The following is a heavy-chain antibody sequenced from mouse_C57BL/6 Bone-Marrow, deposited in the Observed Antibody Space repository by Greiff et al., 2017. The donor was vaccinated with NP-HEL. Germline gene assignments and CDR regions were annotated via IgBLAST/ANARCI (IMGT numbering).Heavy chain of an antibody. Sequence: DVKLVESGGGLVKPGGSLKLSCAASGFTFSSYAMSWVRQTPEKRLEWVATISDGGSYTYSPDNVKGRFTISRDNAKNNLYLQMSHLKSEDTAMYYCARANYYGSSSYYFDYWGQGTTLTVSS. J-gene: IGHJ2*01. CDR1: GFTFSSYA. CDR3: ARANYYGSSSYYFDY. D-gene: IGHD1-1*01. CDR2: ISDGGSYT. V-gene: IGHV5-4*03.